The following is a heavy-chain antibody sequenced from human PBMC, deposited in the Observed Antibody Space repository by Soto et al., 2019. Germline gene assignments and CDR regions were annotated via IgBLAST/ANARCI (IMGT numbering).Heavy chain of an antibody. CDR3: ARGLGYCSSTSCYIWFDY. CDR2: ISASGTST. V-gene: IGHV3-23*01. D-gene: IGHD2-2*02. CDR1: GFTFSTYA. J-gene: IGHJ4*02. Sequence: EVQLLESGGGLVQPGGSLRLSCAASGFTFSTYAMSWVRQAPGKGLEWVSAISASGTSTYYADSVKGRFTISRDNSKNTLILQMNSLRAEDTAVHYCARGLGYCSSTSCYIWFDYWGQGTLVTVSS.